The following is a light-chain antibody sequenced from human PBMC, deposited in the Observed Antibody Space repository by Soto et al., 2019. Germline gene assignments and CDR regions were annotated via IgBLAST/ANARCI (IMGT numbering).Light chain of an antibody. CDR2: GAS. CDR1: QSVSSN. Sequence: EIVMTHSPATLSVSPGERATIPCRASQSVSSNLAGYQQKPGQAPRLLIYGASTRATGIPARFSGSGSGTEFTLTISSLQSEDFAVYYCQQYNNWPPVTFGQGTKVDIK. J-gene: IGKJ1*01. V-gene: IGKV3-15*01. CDR3: QQYNNWPPVT.